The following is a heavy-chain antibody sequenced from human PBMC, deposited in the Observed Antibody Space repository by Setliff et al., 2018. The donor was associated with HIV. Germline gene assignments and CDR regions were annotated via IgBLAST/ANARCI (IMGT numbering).Heavy chain of an antibody. J-gene: IGHJ4*02. CDR3: ARHGAIVSGHKAFDY. CDR1: CGSISSSSYY. Sequence: LSLTCTVSCGSISSSSYYWGWIRQPPGKGLEWIGSMYYSGSTDYNPSLKSRVTISVDTSKKQLSLKVSSVTAADAALYYCARHGAIVSGHKAFDYWGQGTLVTVSS. CDR2: MYYSGST. D-gene: IGHD2-15*01. V-gene: IGHV4-39*01.